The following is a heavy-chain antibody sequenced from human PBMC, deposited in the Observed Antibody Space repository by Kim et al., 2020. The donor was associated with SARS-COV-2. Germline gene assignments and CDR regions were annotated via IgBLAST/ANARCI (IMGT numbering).Heavy chain of an antibody. J-gene: IGHJ6*01. D-gene: IGHD3-10*01. V-gene: IGHV3-33*06. CDR3: AKDPGYYYGSGGFYGMDV. CDR2: IWYDGSKK. Sequence: GGSLRLSCVPSGFTFSSYGMHWVRQAPGKGLEWVSVIWYDGSKKYYADSVKGRFTISRDNSDNTLYLQMNSLRVEDTAVYYCAKDPGYYYGSGGFYGMDV. CDR1: GFTFSSYG.